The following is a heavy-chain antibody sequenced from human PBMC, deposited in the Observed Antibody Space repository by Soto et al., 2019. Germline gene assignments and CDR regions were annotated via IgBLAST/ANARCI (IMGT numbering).Heavy chain of an antibody. V-gene: IGHV4-30-4*01. CDR1: GGSISSGDYY. CDR3: AREVLWFGESIGDWFDP. Sequence: SETLSLTCTVSGGSISSGDYYWSWIRQPPGKGLEWIGYIYYSGSTYYNPPLKSRVTISVDTSKNQFSLKLSSVTAADTAVYYCAREVLWFGESIGDWFDPWGQGTLVTVSS. J-gene: IGHJ5*02. D-gene: IGHD3-10*01. CDR2: IYYSGST.